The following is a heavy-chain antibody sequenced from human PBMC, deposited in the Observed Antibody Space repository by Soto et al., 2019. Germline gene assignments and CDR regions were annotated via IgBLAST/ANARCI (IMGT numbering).Heavy chain of an antibody. V-gene: IGHV4-31*03. J-gene: IGHJ4*02. CDR3: ARGGYGSFVFDY. CDR2: IHYSGSS. D-gene: IGHD2-15*01. Sequence: QVQLQESGPGLVKPSQTLSLTCTVSGGSINSGGYYWNWIRQHPEKGLEWIGYIHYSGSSYYNPSFKSRITLSIDTSKNQFSLQLSSVTAADTAVYYCARGGYGSFVFDYWGQGTLATVSS. CDR1: GGSINSGGYY.